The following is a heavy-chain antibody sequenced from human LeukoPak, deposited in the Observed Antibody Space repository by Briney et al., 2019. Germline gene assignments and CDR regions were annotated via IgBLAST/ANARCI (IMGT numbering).Heavy chain of an antibody. CDR1: GGSISSYY. V-gene: IGHV4-59*01. D-gene: IGHD4-17*01. J-gene: IGHJ5*02. CDR3: ARVGYGDSAIGP. Sequence: SETLSLTCTVSGGSISSYYWSWIRQPPGKGLEWIGYIYYSGSTNYNPSLKSRVTISVDTSKNQFSLKLSSVTAADTAVYYCARVGYGDSAIGPWGQGTLVTVSS. CDR2: IYYSGST.